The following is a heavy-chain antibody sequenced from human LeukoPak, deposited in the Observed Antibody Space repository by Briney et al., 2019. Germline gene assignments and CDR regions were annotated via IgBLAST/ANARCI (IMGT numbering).Heavy chain of an antibody. CDR2: ISYDGSNK. CDR1: GFTFSSYG. CDR3: AKAYGDYYYYGMDV. Sequence: PGRSLRLSCAASGFTFSSYGMHWVRQAPGKGLEWVAVISYDGSNKYYADSVKGRFTISRDNSKNTLYLQMNSLRAEDTAVYYCAKAYGDYYYYGMDVWGQGTTVTVSS. J-gene: IGHJ6*02. D-gene: IGHD4-17*01. V-gene: IGHV3-30*18.